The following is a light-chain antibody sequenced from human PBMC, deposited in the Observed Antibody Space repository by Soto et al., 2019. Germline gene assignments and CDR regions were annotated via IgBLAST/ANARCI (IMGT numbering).Light chain of an antibody. Sequence: EIVMTQSPATLSVSPGERATLSCRASQSVNSNLAWYQQKPGQAPRLLIYGTSTRATGIPARFSGSGSGTDFTLTINSLQSEDFAVYYCQQYNNWPPLTFGGGTKVEIK. V-gene: IGKV3-15*01. J-gene: IGKJ4*01. CDR3: QQYNNWPPLT. CDR2: GTS. CDR1: QSVNSN.